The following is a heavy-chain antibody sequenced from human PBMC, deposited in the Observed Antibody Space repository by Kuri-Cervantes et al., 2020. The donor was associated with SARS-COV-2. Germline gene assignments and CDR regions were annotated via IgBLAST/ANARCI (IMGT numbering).Heavy chain of an antibody. D-gene: IGHD3-3*01. Sequence: GESLKISCAASGFTFDDYAMHWVRQAPGKGLEWVSLISGDGGSTYYADSVKGRFTISRDNSKNSLYLQMNSLRTEDTALYYCAKDPVDYITRDAFDVWGQGTMVTVSS. CDR1: GFTFDDYA. V-gene: IGHV3-43*02. CDR3: AKDPVDYITRDAFDV. J-gene: IGHJ3*01. CDR2: ISGDGGST.